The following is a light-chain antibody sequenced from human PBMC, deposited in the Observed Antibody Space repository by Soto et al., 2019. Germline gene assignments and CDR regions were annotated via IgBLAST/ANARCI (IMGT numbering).Light chain of an antibody. Sequence: DIQLTQSPSFLSASVGDRVTLTCRASQDISNFLAWYQQKPGKAPKLLIYAASTLQSGVPSRFSGSGSGRDFTLTISSLQPEDFAAYYCQQLNSYPIATFGGGTKVEIK. V-gene: IGKV1-9*01. J-gene: IGKJ4*01. CDR2: AAS. CDR1: QDISNF. CDR3: QQLNSYPIAT.